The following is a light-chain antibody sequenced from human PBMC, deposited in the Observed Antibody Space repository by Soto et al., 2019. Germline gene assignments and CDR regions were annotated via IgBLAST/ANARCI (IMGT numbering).Light chain of an antibody. CDR3: SSYAGSNNLV. J-gene: IGLJ2*01. CDR2: EVS. V-gene: IGLV2-8*01. CDR1: SSDVGGYNY. Sequence: QSALPQPPSASGSPGQSVTMSCTGTSSDVGGYNYVSWYQQHPGKAPKLMIYEVSKRPSGVPDRFSGSKSGNTASLTVSGLQAEDEADYYCSSYAGSNNLVFGGGTQLTVL.